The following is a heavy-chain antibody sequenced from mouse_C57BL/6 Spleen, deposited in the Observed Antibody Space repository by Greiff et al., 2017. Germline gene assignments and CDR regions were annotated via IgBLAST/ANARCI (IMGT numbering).Heavy chain of an antibody. Sequence: EVQVVESGGDLFKPGGSLKLSCAASGFTFSISGLSLFRPHPDNRLEWVATISSGCSYTYYPDSVKGRFTMSRDNAKNTLYLQMSSLKSEDTAMYYCARPNYYGSSYGFDYWCQGTTLTVSS. CDR1: GFTFSISG. V-gene: IGHV5-6*01. CDR2: ISSGCSYT. D-gene: IGHD1-1*01. CDR3: ARPNYYGSSYGFDY. J-gene: IGHJ2*01.